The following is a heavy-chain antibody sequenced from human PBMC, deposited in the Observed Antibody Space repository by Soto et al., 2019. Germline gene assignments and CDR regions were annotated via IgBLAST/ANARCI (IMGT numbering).Heavy chain of an antibody. CDR2: IYHSGST. CDR3: ASGGTAMDLYYYGMDV. J-gene: IGHJ6*02. Sequence: PSETLSLTCAVSGYSISSGYYWGWIRQPPGKGLEWIGSIYHSGSTYYNPSLKSRVTISVDTSKHQFSLKLSSVTAADTAVYYCASGGTAMDLYYYGMDVWGQGTTVTVSS. CDR1: GYSISSGYY. V-gene: IGHV4-38-2*01. D-gene: IGHD5-18*01.